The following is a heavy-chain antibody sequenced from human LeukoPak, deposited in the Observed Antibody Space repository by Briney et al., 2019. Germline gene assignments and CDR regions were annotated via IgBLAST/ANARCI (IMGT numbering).Heavy chain of an antibody. CDR3: AKGIDFWSGYYPENWFDP. J-gene: IGHJ5*02. D-gene: IGHD3-3*01. CDR1: GFTFSSYG. Sequence: GGSLRLSRAASGFTFSSYGMHWVRQAPGKGLEWVAFIRYDGSNKYYADSVKGRFTISRDNSKNTLYLQMNSLRAEDTAVYYCAKGIDFWSGYYPENWFDPWGQGTLVTVSS. V-gene: IGHV3-30*02. CDR2: IRYDGSNK.